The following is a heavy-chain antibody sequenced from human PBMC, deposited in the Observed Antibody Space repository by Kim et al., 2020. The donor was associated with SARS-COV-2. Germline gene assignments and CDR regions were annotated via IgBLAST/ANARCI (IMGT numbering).Heavy chain of an antibody. CDR3: ARGTLERVATITGALDY. CDR2: ISAYNGNT. D-gene: IGHD5-12*01. V-gene: IGHV1-18*01. Sequence: ASVKVSCKASGYTFTSYGISWVRQAPGQGLEWMGWISAYNGNTNYAQKLQGRVTMTTDTSTSTAYMELRSLRSDDTAVYYCARGTLERVATITGALDYWGQGTLVTVSS. J-gene: IGHJ4*02. CDR1: GYTFTSYG.